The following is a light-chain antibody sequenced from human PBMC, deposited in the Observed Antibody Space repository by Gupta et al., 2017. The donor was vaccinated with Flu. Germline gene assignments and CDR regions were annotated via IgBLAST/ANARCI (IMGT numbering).Light chain of an antibody. J-gene: IGLJ3*02. CDR1: SSDIVGYNY. CDR3: ASYTATYTWV. V-gene: IGLV2-14*01. Sequence: QSALTQPASVSGSPGQSITISCTGTSSDIVGYNYVSWYQQHPGKAPKLMIYEVTNRPSGVSDRFSGSKSGNTASLTISGLQSEDEANYCCASYTATYTWVFGGGTKVTVL. CDR2: EVT.